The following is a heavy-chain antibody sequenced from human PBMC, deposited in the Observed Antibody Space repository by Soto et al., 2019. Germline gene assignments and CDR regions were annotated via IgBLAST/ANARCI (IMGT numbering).Heavy chain of an antibody. J-gene: IGHJ4*02. D-gene: IGHD2-8*01. CDR3: ARARHCTNGVCYTTADFDY. Sequence: ASVKVSCKASGYTFTSYYMHWVRRAPGQGLEWMGIINPSGGSTSYAQKFQGRVTMTRDTSTSTVYMELGSLRSEDTAVYYCARARHCTNGVCYTTADFDYWGQGTLVTSPQ. CDR1: GYTFTSYY. CDR2: INPSGGST. V-gene: IGHV1-46*01.